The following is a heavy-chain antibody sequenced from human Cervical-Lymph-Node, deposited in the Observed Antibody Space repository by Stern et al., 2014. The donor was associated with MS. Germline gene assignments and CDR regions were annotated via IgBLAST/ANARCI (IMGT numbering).Heavy chain of an antibody. D-gene: IGHD3-22*01. J-gene: IGHJ4*02. CDR2: INSDGRST. CDR3: ARERGYYYDSSGYSN. V-gene: IGHV3-74*01. CDR1: GFTFSSYW. Sequence: EVQLVESGGGLVQPGGSLRLSCAASGFTFSSYWMHWVRQAPGKGLVLVSRINSDGRSTRYADSVKGRFTISRDNAKNSLYLQMNSLRAEDTAVYYCARERGYYYDSSGYSNWGQGTLVTVSS.